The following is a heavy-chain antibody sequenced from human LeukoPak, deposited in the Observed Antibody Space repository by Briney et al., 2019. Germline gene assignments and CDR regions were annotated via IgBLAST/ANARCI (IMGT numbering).Heavy chain of an antibody. D-gene: IGHD6-13*01. Sequence: GGSLRLSCAASGFTFSSYGMHWVRQAPGKGLEWVAVIWYDGSNEYYADSVKGRFTISRDNSKNTLYLQMNSLRAEDTAVYYCARDTDSSSWYRIYYYYGMDVWGQGTTVTVSS. CDR1: GFTFSSYG. CDR3: ARDTDSSSWYRIYYYYGMDV. CDR2: IWYDGSNE. V-gene: IGHV3-33*01. J-gene: IGHJ6*02.